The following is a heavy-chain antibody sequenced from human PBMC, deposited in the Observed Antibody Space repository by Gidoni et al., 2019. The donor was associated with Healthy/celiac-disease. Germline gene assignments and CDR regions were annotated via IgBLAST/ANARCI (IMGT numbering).Heavy chain of an antibody. Sequence: EVQLLESGGGLVQPGGSLSLSCAASGFTFSSYAMSWVRQAPGKGLEWVSAISGSGGSTYYADSVKGRFTISRDNSKNTLYLQMNSLRAEDTAVYYCAKDQTRYGSAGQGFGDYWGQGTLVTVSS. CDR1: GFTFSSYA. CDR3: AKDQTRYGSAGQGFGDY. J-gene: IGHJ4*02. V-gene: IGHV3-23*01. D-gene: IGHD3-10*01. CDR2: ISGSGGST.